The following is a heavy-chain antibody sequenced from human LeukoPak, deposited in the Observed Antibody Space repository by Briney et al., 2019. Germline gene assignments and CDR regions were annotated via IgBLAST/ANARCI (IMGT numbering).Heavy chain of an antibody. J-gene: IGHJ6*03. D-gene: IGHD6-13*01. CDR2: ISVSGGST. Sequence: AGGSLRLSCAASGFTFSGSAMHWVRQASGKGLEWVSTISVSGGSTYYADSVKGRFTISRDNSKNTLYLQMNSLRAEDTAVYYCAKGPRGAAGYYYYYMDVWGKGTTVTVSS. V-gene: IGHV3-23*01. CDR1: GFTFSGSA. CDR3: AKGPRGAAGYYYYYMDV.